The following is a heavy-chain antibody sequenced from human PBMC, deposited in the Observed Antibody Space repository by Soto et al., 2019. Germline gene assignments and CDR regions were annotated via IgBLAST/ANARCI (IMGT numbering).Heavy chain of an antibody. Sequence: GALRLSRAAPGLTFRNYSMGWVRQAPGKGLGGVSAITATGDRAQYIDSVSVRFTITRDNSQNTLYMQMNSLRAEDTAVYFCAKDIRGPEAGTWYFDLWGRGSLVTVSS. CDR1: GLTFRNYS. J-gene: IGHJ2*01. V-gene: IGHV3-23*01. CDR3: AKDIRGPEAGTWYFDL. D-gene: IGHD6-13*01. CDR2: ITATGDRA.